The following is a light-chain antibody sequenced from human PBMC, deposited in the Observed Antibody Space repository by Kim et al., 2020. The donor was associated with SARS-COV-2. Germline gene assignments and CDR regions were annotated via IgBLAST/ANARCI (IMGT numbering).Light chain of an antibody. CDR1: QSVSSSY. J-gene: IGKJ4*01. Sequence: EIVLTQSPGTLSLSPGERGTLSCRASQSVSSSYLAWYQQKPGQAPRLLIYDASSRATGIPDRFSGSGSGTDFTLAISRLEPEDFAVYYCQQYDSSPLTFGGGTKVDIK. CDR2: DAS. CDR3: QQYDSSPLT. V-gene: IGKV3-20*01.